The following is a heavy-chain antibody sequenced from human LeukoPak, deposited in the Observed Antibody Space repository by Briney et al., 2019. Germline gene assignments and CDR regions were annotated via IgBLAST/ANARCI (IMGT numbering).Heavy chain of an antibody. CDR1: GGSISSGSYY. CDR3: ARGSPRLAVTIDY. D-gene: IGHD6-19*01. CDR2: IYTSGST. V-gene: IGHV4-61*02. J-gene: IGHJ4*02. Sequence: SETLSLTCTVSGGSISSGSYYSSWIRQPAGEGLEWIGRIYTSGSTNYNPSLKSRVTISVDTSKNQFSLKLSSVTAGDTAVYYCARGSPRLAVTIDYWGQGTLVTVSS.